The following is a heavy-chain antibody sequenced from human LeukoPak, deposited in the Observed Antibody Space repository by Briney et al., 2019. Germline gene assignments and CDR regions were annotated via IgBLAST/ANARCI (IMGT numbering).Heavy chain of an antibody. CDR2: IYPGDSDT. V-gene: IGHV5-51*01. J-gene: IGHJ4*02. CDR3: ARLEGMATPDDY. CDR1: GYIFTSYW. D-gene: IGHD5-24*01. Sequence: KIGESLQISCKGSGYIFTSYWIGWVRQLPGKGLEWMGIIYPGDSDTRYSPSFQGQVTISADKSISTAYLQWSSLKASDTAMYYCARLEGMATPDDYWGQGTLVTVSS.